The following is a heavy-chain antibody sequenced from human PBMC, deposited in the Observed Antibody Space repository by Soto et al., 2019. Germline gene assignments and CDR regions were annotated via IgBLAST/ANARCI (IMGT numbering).Heavy chain of an antibody. CDR1: GFTVSSNY. Sequence: GGSLRLSCEACGFTVSSNYMSWVRQAPGKGLEWVSVIYSGGSTYYADSVKGRFTISRDNSKNTLYLQMNSLRAEDTAVYYCARTKWFGALFRTYYFDYWGQGPLVTVSS. D-gene: IGHD3-10*01. J-gene: IGHJ4*02. V-gene: IGHV3-66*01. CDR2: IYSGGST. CDR3: ARTKWFGALFRTYYFDY.